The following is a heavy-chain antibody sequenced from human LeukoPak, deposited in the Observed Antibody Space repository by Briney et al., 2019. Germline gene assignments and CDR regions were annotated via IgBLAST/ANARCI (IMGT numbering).Heavy chain of an antibody. CDR2: IYTSGST. J-gene: IGHJ2*01. CDR3: ARESGDYGHWYFDL. V-gene: IGHV4-4*07. D-gene: IGHD4-17*01. CDR1: GGSISSYY. Sequence: PSETLSLTCTVSGGSISSYYWSWIRQPAGKGLEWIGRIYTSGSTNYNPSLKSRVTMSVDTSKNQFSLKLSSVTAVDTAVYYCARESGDYGHWYFDLWGRGTLVTVSS.